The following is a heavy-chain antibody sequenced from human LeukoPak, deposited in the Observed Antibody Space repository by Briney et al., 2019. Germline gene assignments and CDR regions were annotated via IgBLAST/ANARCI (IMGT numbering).Heavy chain of an antibody. J-gene: IGHJ4*02. CDR3: ARVPLPYYYDSSGYDY. D-gene: IGHD3-22*01. Sequence: ASVKVSCKASGYTFTGYYMHWVRQAPGQGLEWMGWTNPNSGGTNYAQKFQGRVTMTRDTSISTAYMELSRLRSDDTAVYYCARVPLPYYYDSSGYDYWGQGTLVTVSS. CDR1: GYTFTGYY. CDR2: TNPNSGGT. V-gene: IGHV1-2*02.